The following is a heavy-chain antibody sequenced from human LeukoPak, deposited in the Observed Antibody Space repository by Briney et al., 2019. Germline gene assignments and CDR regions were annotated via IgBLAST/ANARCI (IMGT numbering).Heavy chain of an antibody. V-gene: IGHV3-48*03. CDR3: ARDRRKHYYGSGNYDY. CDR1: GFTFSSYE. J-gene: IGHJ4*02. Sequence: GGSLRLPCAASGFTFSSYEMNWVRQAPGKGLEWVSYISSSGSTIYYADSVKGRFTISRDNAKNSLYLQMNSLRAEDTAVYYCARDRRKHYYGSGNYDYWGQGTLVTVSS. D-gene: IGHD3-10*01. CDR2: ISSSGSTI.